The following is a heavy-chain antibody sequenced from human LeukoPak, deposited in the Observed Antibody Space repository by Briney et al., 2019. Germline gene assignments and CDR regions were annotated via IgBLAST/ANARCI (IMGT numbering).Heavy chain of an antibody. CDR2: ISSSSSYI. J-gene: IGHJ4*02. V-gene: IGHV3-21*01. D-gene: IGHD3-16*02. CDR3: ARVGTGSLIAYFDY. CDR1: GFTFSSYS. Sequence: GGSLRLSCAASGFTFSSYSMNWVRQAPGKGLEWVSSISSSSSYIYYADSVKGRFTISRDNAKNSLYLQMNSLRAEDTAVYYCARVGTGSLIAYFDYWGQGTLVTVSS.